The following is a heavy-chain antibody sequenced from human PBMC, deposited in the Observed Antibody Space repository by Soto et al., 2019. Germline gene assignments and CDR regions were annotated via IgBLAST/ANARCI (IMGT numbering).Heavy chain of an antibody. CDR3: VRLRSTRGGGGDAFAI. J-gene: IGHJ3*02. CDR1: GFTFNSYW. D-gene: IGHD4-17*01. CDR2: IDSDGNRI. V-gene: IGHV3-74*03. Sequence: EVQLVQSGGGLVQPGGSLRLSCAASGFTFNSYWMHWVRQVPGKGLVWVSRIDSDGNRITYADSVKGRFTISRDNAKNTLDLQMNSLRAEDTAVYYCVRLRSTRGGGGDAFAIWGQGTMVTVSS.